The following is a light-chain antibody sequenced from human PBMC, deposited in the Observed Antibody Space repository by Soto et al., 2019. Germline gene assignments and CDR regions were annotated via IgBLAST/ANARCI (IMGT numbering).Light chain of an antibody. CDR2: GAS. Sequence: IVLTQSPGTLALSPGGRATLSCRASQSVSSSYLAWYQQKPGQAPRLLVYGASSRATGIPDRFSGSGSGTDFTLTISRLEPEDFAVYYCQQYGSSLGVTFGGGTKVDIK. V-gene: IGKV3-20*01. CDR3: QQYGSSLGVT. CDR1: QSVSSSY. J-gene: IGKJ4*01.